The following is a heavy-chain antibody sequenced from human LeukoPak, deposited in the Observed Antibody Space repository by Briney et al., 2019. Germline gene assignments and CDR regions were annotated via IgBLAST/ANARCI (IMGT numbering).Heavy chain of an antibody. Sequence: GGSLRLSCAASGLVFDNFAMSWVRQAPGKGLVWVSTISSSGSSTYYADSVKGRFTVSRDNSKNTLDLQMNSLRAEDTAVYYCAKAFNLPNWNRTPFDYWGQGTLVTVSS. CDR2: ISSSGSST. CDR3: AKAFNLPNWNRTPFDY. CDR1: GLVFDNFA. J-gene: IGHJ4*02. D-gene: IGHD1-1*01. V-gene: IGHV3-23*01.